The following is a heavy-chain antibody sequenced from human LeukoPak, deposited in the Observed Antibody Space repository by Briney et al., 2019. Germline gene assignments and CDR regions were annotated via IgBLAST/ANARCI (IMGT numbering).Heavy chain of an antibody. Sequence: GGSLRLSCAASGFKFDDYGMSWVRQVPGKGLEWVSGINWNGGSRGYADSVKGRFTISRDNAKNSVYLQMSSLRSEDTAFYHCARDRCSSTSCYNTPNWFDPWGQGTLVTVSS. CDR2: INWNGGSR. D-gene: IGHD2-2*02. CDR3: ARDRCSSTSCYNTPNWFDP. CDR1: GFKFDDYG. V-gene: IGHV3-20*01. J-gene: IGHJ5*02.